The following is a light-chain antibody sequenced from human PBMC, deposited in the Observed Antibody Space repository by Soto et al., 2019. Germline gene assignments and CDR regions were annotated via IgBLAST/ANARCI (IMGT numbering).Light chain of an antibody. CDR1: QSISSY. V-gene: IGKV1-39*01. J-gene: IGKJ3*01. CDR3: QQSYSTRGFT. Sequence: DIQMTQSPSSLSASVGDRVTITCRASQSISSYLNWYQQKPGKAPKLLIYAASSLQSGVPSRFSGSGSGTDFTLPISSLQPEDFSTYYCQQSYSTRGFTFGPGTKVDIK. CDR2: AAS.